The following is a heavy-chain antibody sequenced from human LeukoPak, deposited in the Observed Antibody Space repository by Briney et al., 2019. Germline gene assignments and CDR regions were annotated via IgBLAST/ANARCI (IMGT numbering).Heavy chain of an antibody. CDR3: AAYEITFGGVIFP. J-gene: IGHJ5*02. Sequence: QPGGSLRLSCAASGYTFSNYGMLWVRQAPGKGLEWVAFIRYDGSNTYYAESVKGRFTISRDNSKNTLYLQMNSLRAEDTAVYYCAAYEITFGGVIFPWGQGTLVTVSS. CDR2: IRYDGSNT. CDR1: GYTFSNYG. V-gene: IGHV3-30*02. D-gene: IGHD3-16*02.